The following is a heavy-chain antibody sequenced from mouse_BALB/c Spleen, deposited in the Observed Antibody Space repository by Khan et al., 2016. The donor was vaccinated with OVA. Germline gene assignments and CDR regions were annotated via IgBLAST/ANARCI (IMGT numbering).Heavy chain of an antibody. CDR1: GYTFTTAG. CDR2: INTHSGVP. Sequence: QIQLVQSGPELKKPGETVRISCKASGYTFTTAGIQWVQKMPGKGLKWIGWINTHSGVPKYAEDFKGRFAFSLEISVSTAYLQITNLKNEDTATYFCASGGAAYYRNDGGAIEYWGQGTSVTVSS. J-gene: IGHJ4*01. V-gene: IGHV9-4*02. D-gene: IGHD2-14*01. CDR3: ASGGAAYYRNDGGAIEY.